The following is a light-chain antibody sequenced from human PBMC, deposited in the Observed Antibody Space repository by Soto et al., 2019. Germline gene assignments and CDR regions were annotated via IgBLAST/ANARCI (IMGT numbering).Light chain of an antibody. CDR2: DAS. V-gene: IGKV1-5*01. J-gene: IGKJ3*01. Sequence: DIQMTQSPSTLSASVGDRVTITCRASQSISSWLAWYQQKPGKAPKLLIYDASSLGSGVPSRFSGSGSGTEFTLTISSLQPDDFATYYCQQYNSYWGTFGPGTKVDIK. CDR1: QSISSW. CDR3: QQYNSYWGT.